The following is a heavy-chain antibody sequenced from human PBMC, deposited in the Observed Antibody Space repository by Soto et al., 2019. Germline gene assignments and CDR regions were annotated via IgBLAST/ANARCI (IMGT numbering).Heavy chain of an antibody. J-gene: IGHJ6*02. D-gene: IGHD5-12*01. V-gene: IGHV3-48*02. Sequence: PGGSLRLSCAASGFTFSSYSMNWVRQAPGKGLEWVSYISSSSTIYYADSVKGRFTISRDNAKNSLYLQMNSLRDEDTAVYYCARDFGMATILPAYYYGMDVWGQGTTVTVSS. CDR2: ISSSSTI. CDR1: GFTFSSYS. CDR3: ARDFGMATILPAYYYGMDV.